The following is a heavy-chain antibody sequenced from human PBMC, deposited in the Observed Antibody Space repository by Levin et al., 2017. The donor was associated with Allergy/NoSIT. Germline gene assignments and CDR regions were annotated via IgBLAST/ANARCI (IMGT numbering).Heavy chain of an antibody. V-gene: IGHV4-34*01. D-gene: IGHD2-2*01. Sequence: GSLRLSCAVYGGSFSGYYWSWIRQPPGKGLEWIGEINHSGSTNYNPSLKSRVTISVDTSKNQFSLKLSSVTAADTAVYYCARVHCSSTSCLGIDYWGQGTLVTVSS. CDR3: ARVHCSSTSCLGIDY. CDR2: INHSGST. CDR1: GGSFSGYY. J-gene: IGHJ4*02.